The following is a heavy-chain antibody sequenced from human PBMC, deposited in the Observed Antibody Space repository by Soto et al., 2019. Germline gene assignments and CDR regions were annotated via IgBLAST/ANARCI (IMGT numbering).Heavy chain of an antibody. CDR2: IKHDTSEA. V-gene: IGHV3-7*03. CDR1: GFKFSDYW. D-gene: IGHD3-16*02. J-gene: IGHJ4*02. Sequence: GGSLRLSCAASGFKFSDYWMSWVRQAPGKGLEWVGNIKHDTSEAHYADSVKGRFTITRDNIKNFLFLQMNGLRSDDTASYYRARAGLLFSGPYRPSRFDYWGLGTLVTVSS. CDR3: ARAGLLFSGPYRPSRFDY.